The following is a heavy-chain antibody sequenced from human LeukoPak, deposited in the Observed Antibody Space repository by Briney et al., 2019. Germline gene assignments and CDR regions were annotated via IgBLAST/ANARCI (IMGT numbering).Heavy chain of an antibody. CDR2: ISSSSSYI. J-gene: IGHJ6*02. D-gene: IGHD3-10*01. CDR1: GFTFSSYS. V-gene: IGHV3-21*01. CDR3: ARETMVRGKLYGMDV. Sequence: GGSLRLSCAASGFTFSSYSMNWVRQAPGKGLEWVSSISSSSSYIYYADSVKGRFTIPRDNAKNSLYLQMNSLRAEDTAVYYCARETMVRGKLYGMDVWGQGTTVTVSS.